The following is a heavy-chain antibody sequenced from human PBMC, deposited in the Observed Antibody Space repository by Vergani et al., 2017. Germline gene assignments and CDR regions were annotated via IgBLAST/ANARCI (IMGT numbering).Heavy chain of an antibody. Sequence: QVQLVESGGGVVQPGRSLRLSCAASGFSFSSSGMHWVRQAPGKGLEWVAVISYDGSNKYYADSVKGRFTISRDNSKNTLYLQMNSLRAEDTAVYYCATNSYARGSDYWGQGTLVTVSS. D-gene: IGHD2/OR15-2a*01. CDR3: ATNSYARGSDY. CDR1: GFSFSSSG. J-gene: IGHJ4*02. V-gene: IGHV3-30*03. CDR2: ISYDGSNK.